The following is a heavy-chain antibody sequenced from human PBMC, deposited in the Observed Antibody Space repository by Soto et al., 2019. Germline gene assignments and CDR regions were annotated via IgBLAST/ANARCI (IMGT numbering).Heavy chain of an antibody. CDR1: VFTFSSYS. D-gene: IGHD2-2*01. CDR2: ISSSSSYI. V-gene: IGHV3-21*01. CDR3: ARDRDIVVVPAAPRDAFDI. Sequence: PGGSLRLSCAASVFTFSSYSMNWVRQAPGKGLEWVSSISSSSSYIYYADSVKGRFTISRDNAKNSLYLQMNSLRAEDTAVYYCARDRDIVVVPAAPRDAFDIWGQGTMVTVSS. J-gene: IGHJ3*02.